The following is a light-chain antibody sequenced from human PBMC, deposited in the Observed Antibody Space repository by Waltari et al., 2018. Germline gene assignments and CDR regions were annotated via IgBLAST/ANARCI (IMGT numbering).Light chain of an antibody. Sequence: DIQMTQSPSSLSASVGDRITITCRASQTIKNYLNWYQQKPGKAPELLIYAASTLESGVPSRFSASGSGTDFTLTINSLQPGDFVTYYCQQSYTTPWTFGQGTKVEFK. V-gene: IGKV1-39*01. CDR3: QQSYTTPWT. J-gene: IGKJ1*01. CDR2: AAS. CDR1: QTIKNY.